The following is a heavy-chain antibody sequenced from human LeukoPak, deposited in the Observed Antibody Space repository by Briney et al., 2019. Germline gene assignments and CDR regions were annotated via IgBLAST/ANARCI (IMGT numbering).Heavy chain of an antibody. CDR3: AREGGFYRPLDY. CDR2: VHLDGRT. D-gene: IGHD3-3*01. J-gene: IGHJ4*02. V-gene: IGHV4-4*02. CDR1: GGSVINTNW. Sequence: XGTLSLTCGVSGGSVINTNWWTWVRPPPGKGLEWIGEVHLDGRTNYNPSLESRLTMSVDVSENQVSLKLTSVTAADTAVYYCAREGGFYRPLDYSGQGTLVTVSS.